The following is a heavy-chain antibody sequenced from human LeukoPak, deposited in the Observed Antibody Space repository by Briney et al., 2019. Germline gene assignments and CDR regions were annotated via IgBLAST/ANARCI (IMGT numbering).Heavy chain of an antibody. CDR3: ARGGGPYYYDTSGYYF. J-gene: IGHJ4*02. Sequence: SETLSLTCAVSGDSVRGYYWSWLRRPPGKGLEWIGYIYSSGYTNYNPSLKSRVTISVDTSKNQFSLELTSVTAADTAVYYCARGGGPYYYDTSGYYFWGQGTLVTVSS. CDR2: IYSSGYT. CDR1: GDSVRGYY. D-gene: IGHD3-22*01. V-gene: IGHV4-59*02.